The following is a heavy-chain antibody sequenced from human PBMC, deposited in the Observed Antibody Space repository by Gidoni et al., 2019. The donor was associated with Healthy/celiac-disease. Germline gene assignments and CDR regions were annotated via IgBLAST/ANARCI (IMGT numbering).Heavy chain of an antibody. V-gene: IGHV3-33*01. CDR2: IGYDGSNK. J-gene: IGHJ6*03. CDR3: ARDGYCSSTSCEDYYYYYYMDV. D-gene: IGHD2-2*01. CDR1: GFTFSSYG. Sequence: QVQLVESGGGVVQPGRSLRLSCAASGFTFSSYGMHWVRQAPGKGLEWVAVIGYDGSNKYYADSVKGRFTISRDNSKNTLYLQMNSLRAEDTAVYYCARDGYCSSTSCEDYYYYYYMDVWGKGTTVTVSS.